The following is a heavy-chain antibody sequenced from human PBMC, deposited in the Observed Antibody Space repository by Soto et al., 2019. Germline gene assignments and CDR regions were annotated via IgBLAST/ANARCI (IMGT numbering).Heavy chain of an antibody. CDR3: AREVVVSRGASYFGY. Sequence: GGSLRLSCAASGLTFSSYWMHWVRQAPGKGLVWVSSMSHDGSLTYYVDSVKGRFTISRDNAKNSLYLQMNSLRAEDTAIYYCAREVVVSRGASYFGYWGPGTLVTVSS. D-gene: IGHD2-2*01. J-gene: IGHJ4*02. CDR2: MSHDGSLT. V-gene: IGHV3-74*01. CDR1: GLTFSSYW.